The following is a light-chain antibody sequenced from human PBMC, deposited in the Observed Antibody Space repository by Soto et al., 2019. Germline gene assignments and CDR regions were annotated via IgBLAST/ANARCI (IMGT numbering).Light chain of an antibody. Sequence: DIVMTQSPHSLAVSLGERATINCKSSQNILYNSYNKNYLAWYQQRPGQPPKLLISWASTRESGVPDRFSGSGSGTDFTLTISSLQAEDVAVYYCQQYYSRPPTFGQGTKVDI. CDR1: QNILYNSYNKNY. CDR3: QQYYSRPPT. V-gene: IGKV4-1*01. CDR2: WAS. J-gene: IGKJ1*01.